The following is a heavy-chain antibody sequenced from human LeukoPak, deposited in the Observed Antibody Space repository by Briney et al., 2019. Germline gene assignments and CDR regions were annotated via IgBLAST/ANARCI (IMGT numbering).Heavy chain of an antibody. CDR1: GFTFSSYS. V-gene: IGHV3-21*01. CDR2: ISSSSSYI. Sequence: PGGSLRLSCAASGFTFSSYSMNWVRQAPGKGLEWVSSISSSSSYIYYADSVKGRFTISRDNAKNTLYLQMNSLRAEDTAVYYCAKDSYQLLHYYYYYYMDVWGKGTTVTISS. J-gene: IGHJ6*03. CDR3: AKDSYQLLHYYYYYYMDV. D-gene: IGHD2-2*01.